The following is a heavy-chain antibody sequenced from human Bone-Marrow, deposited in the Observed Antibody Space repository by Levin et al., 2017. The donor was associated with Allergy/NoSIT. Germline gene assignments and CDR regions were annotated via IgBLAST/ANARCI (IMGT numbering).Heavy chain of an antibody. J-gene: IGHJ4*02. CDR2: IRPTGGRT. CDR3: ARETGGSGWYTVDY. Sequence: GESLKISCAASGFTFSSYAMAWVRQAPGKGLQWVSTIRPTGGRTYYADSVEGRFTISRDNSKNTVYLQMSSLRAEDTATYYCARETGGSGWYTVDYWGRGALVTVSS. V-gene: IGHV3-23*01. CDR1: GFTFSSYA. D-gene: IGHD6-13*01.